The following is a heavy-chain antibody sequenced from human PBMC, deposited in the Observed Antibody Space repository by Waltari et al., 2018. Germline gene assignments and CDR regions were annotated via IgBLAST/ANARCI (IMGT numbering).Heavy chain of an antibody. J-gene: IGHJ6*02. CDR2: ISDSGEST. V-gene: IGHV3-23*01. Sequence: EVQLLESGGGLVQPGGSLRLSCAASGFTFSRFAMSWVRQAPGKGLEWVSTISDSGESTYYADSVKGRFTISRDNSKNTLYLQMNSLRAEDTAVYYCAKDAGEGYCSGGSCYPNYYYGMDVWGQGTTVTVSS. CDR1: GFTFSRFA. CDR3: AKDAGEGYCSGGSCYPNYYYGMDV. D-gene: IGHD2-15*01.